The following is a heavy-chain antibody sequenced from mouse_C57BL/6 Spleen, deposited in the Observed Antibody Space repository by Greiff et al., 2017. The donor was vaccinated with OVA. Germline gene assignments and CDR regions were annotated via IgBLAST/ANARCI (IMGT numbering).Heavy chain of an antibody. CDR2: IDPEDGDT. CDR3: TARGDGPWFAY. D-gene: IGHD2-3*01. V-gene: IGHV14-1*01. Sequence: EVQLQQSGAELVRPGASVKLSCTASGFNIKDYYMHWVKQRPEQGLEWIGRIDPEDGDTEYAPKFQGKATMTADKSSSTAYLQLSSLTSEDTAVYYCTARGDGPWFAYWGQGTLVTVSA. CDR1: GFNIKDYY. J-gene: IGHJ3*01.